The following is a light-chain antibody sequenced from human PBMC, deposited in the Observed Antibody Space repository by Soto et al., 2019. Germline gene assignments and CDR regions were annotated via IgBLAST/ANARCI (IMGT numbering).Light chain of an antibody. J-gene: IGKJ2*03. CDR1: HRALSTSYNKNY. V-gene: IGKV4-1*01. Sequence: PDYPLVPLGERATTNCRSSHRALSTSYNKNYLAWFQQKPGQPPKLLIYWASTRGSAVPDRFSGSGSGTDFTLTISCLQAEDVTVYCCQQDSSRTNSLGPGTKVEIK. CDR3: QQDSSRTNS. CDR2: WAS.